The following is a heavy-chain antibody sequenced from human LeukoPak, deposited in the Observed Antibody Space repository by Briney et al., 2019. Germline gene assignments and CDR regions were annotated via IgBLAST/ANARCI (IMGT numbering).Heavy chain of an antibody. CDR3: ARDGGYYGSGRDPQGWFDP. D-gene: IGHD3-10*01. J-gene: IGHJ5*02. Sequence: SVKVSCKASGGTFSSYTISWVRQAPGQGLEWMGRIIPILGIANYAQKFQGRVTITADKSTSTAYMGLSSLRSEDTAVYYCARDGGYYGSGRDPQGWFDPWGQGTLVTVSS. CDR1: GGTFSSYT. V-gene: IGHV1-69*04. CDR2: IIPILGIA.